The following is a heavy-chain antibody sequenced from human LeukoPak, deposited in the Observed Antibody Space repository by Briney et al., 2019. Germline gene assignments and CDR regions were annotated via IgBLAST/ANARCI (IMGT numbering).Heavy chain of an antibody. V-gene: IGHV1-2*02. CDR3: ARDRGTDHDGTYSPTIDF. Sequence: ASVKVSCKASGYTFTAYYIYWVRQAPGQGLEWMGWIDPNSGGTVYGQKFHDGVTMTRDTSISTAYMELSRLRSDDTAVYYCARDRGTDHDGTYSPTIDFWGQGTLVTVTS. CDR1: GYTFTAYY. J-gene: IGHJ4*02. D-gene: IGHD3-16*01. CDR2: IDPNSGGT.